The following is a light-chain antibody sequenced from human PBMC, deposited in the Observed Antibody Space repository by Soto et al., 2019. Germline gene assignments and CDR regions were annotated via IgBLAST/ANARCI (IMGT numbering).Light chain of an antibody. CDR2: GAY. V-gene: IGKV3-20*01. CDR1: QSVINSY. CDR3: QQYGSSPPIT. J-gene: IGKJ5*01. Sequence: EVVLTQSPGTLSLSSGERATLSCRASQSVINSYLAWYQQKPGQAPRLLLYGAYNRATGIPDRFSGSGSGTDFTLTISRLEPEDFAVYYCQQYGSSPPITFGQGTRLEIK.